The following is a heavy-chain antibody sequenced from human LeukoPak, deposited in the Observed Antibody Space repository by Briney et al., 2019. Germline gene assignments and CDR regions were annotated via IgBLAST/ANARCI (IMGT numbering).Heavy chain of an antibody. CDR1: GYTFINFY. J-gene: IGHJ4*02. Sequence: ASVKVSCKASGYTFINFYIHWVRHAPAQGLEWMGIINPSGGSATYAQKFQGRVTMTRDTSTSTVYMELSSLRSEDTAVYYCARMYSGSYDYWGQGTLVTVSS. D-gene: IGHD1-26*01. CDR2: INPSGGSA. V-gene: IGHV1-46*01. CDR3: ARMYSGSYDY.